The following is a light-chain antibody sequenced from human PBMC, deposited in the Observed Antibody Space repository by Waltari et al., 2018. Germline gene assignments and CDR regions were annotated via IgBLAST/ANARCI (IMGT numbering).Light chain of an antibody. Sequence: DIQMTQSPSTLSASVGDRVTITCRASQSIGCLLAWYQQKPGKAPKLLIYDASSLESGVPSRFSGSGSGTEFTLTINSLQPDDFATYSCQQYYSYFTFGGGAKVEIK. CDR1: QSIGCL. J-gene: IGKJ4*01. V-gene: IGKV1-5*01. CDR2: DAS. CDR3: QQYYSYFT.